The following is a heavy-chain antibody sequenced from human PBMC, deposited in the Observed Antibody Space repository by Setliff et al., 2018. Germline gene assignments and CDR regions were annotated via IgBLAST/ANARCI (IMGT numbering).Heavy chain of an antibody. V-gene: IGHV4-39*07. CDR1: GFSINSGTHF. CDR3: ARDGANYYDSSGYYFNWFDP. CDR2: IYYRGDT. D-gene: IGHD3-22*01. J-gene: IGHJ5*02. Sequence: PSETLSLTCTVSGFSINSGTHFWGWIRQPPGKGLEWIGRIYYRGDTYYNASLKGRLTISVDTSKNQFSLKLSSVTAADTAVYYCARDGANYYDSSGYYFNWFDPWGQGTLVTVSS.